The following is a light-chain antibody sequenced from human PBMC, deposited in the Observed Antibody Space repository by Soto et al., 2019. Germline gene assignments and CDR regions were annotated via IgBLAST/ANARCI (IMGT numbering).Light chain of an antibody. CDR1: QIVRSTY. CDR2: EAS. J-gene: IGKJ1*01. V-gene: IGKV3-15*01. Sequence: EIVLTQSPGTLSLSPGEGATLSCRASQIVRSTYLAWFQQKPGQAPTLLMNEASTRATGIPARFSGSGSGTEFSLTISSLQSDDFAVYYCQQYKTWPTFGQGTKVDIK. CDR3: QQYKTWPT.